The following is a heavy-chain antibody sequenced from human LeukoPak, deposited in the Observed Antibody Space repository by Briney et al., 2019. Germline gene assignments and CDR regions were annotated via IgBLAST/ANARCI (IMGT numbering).Heavy chain of an antibody. J-gene: IGHJ3*02. Sequence: ASVKVSCKASGYTFTAYDINWVRQATGQGLEWMGWMNPNSGKPGYAQKFQGSVTITRNTSISTAYMDFSDLRPEETAVYYCARGKAGDSGGHRAFDIWGQGTMVTVSS. CDR1: GYTFTAYD. CDR3: ARGKAGDSGGHRAFDI. D-gene: IGHD2-15*01. CDR2: MNPNSGKP. V-gene: IGHV1-8*01.